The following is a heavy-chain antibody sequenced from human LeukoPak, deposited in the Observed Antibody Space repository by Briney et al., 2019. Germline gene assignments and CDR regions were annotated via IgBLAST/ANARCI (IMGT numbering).Heavy chain of an antibody. Sequence: PSETLSLTCTVSGGSISNDYWSWIRQAAGKELEWIGRIYTRGNTNYNPSLKSRVTISVDTSKNQFSLKLSSVTAADTAVYYCARAASSGGDYFDYWGQGTLVTVSS. V-gene: IGHV4-4*07. J-gene: IGHJ4*02. D-gene: IGHD1-1*01. CDR3: ARAASSGGDYFDY. CDR2: IYTRGNT. CDR1: GGSISNDY.